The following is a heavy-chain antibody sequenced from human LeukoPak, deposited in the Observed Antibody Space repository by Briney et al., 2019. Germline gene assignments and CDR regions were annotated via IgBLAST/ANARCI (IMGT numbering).Heavy chain of an antibody. J-gene: IGHJ5*02. CDR2: INPNSGGT. CDR1: GYTFTGHY. Sequence: ASVKVSCKASGYTFTGHYMHWVRQAPGQGLEWMGWINPNSGGTNYAQKFQGRVTMTRDTSISTAYMELSRLRSDDTAVYYCAREIGPSYSSSWYPRSWFDPWGQGTLVTVSS. D-gene: IGHD6-13*01. V-gene: IGHV1-2*02. CDR3: AREIGPSYSSSWYPRSWFDP.